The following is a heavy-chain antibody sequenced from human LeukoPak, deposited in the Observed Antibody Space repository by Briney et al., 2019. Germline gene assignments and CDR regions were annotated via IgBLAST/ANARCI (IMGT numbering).Heavy chain of an antibody. D-gene: IGHD1-7*01. Sequence: PSETLSLTCAVSGGSISSYYWSLIRQPPGKGLEWIGCIYYSGSTNYKPALKSRVTISVATSKNQFSLKLSSVTAADTAVYYGARAYFGITGTTTPPYFDDWGQGTLVTVSS. CDR1: GGSISSYY. V-gene: IGHV4-59*01. CDR3: ARAYFGITGTTTPPYFDD. J-gene: IGHJ4*02. CDR2: IYYSGST.